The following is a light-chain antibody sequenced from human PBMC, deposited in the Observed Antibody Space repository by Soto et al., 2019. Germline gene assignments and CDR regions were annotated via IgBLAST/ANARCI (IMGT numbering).Light chain of an antibody. CDR2: DVS. CDR1: SSDVGGYNY. V-gene: IGLV2-14*01. J-gene: IGLJ2*01. Sequence: QPASVSGSPGQSITISCTGTSSDVGGYNYVSWYQQHPGKAPKLMIYDVSNRPSGVSNRFSGSKSGNTASLTISGLQAEDEADYYCSSYTSIVVFGGGTKLTVL. CDR3: SSYTSIVV.